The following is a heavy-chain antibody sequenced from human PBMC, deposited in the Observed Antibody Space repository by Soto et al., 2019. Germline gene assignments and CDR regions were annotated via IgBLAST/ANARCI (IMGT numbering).Heavy chain of an antibody. J-gene: IGHJ2*01. V-gene: IGHV6-1*01. CDR2: TYYRSKWYN. CDR3: ARSPDPPSGNNYHSWSGYHPHPRYSDL. Sequence: SQTLPLTCAISGGSVSSNSAAWYWIRQSPSRGLEWLGRTYYRSKWYNDYAVSVKSRITINPDTSKNQFSLQLNSVTPEDTAVYYCARSPDPPSGNNYHSWSGYHPHPRYSDLRRRRTPVPVSS. D-gene: IGHD3-3*01. CDR1: GGSVSSNSAA.